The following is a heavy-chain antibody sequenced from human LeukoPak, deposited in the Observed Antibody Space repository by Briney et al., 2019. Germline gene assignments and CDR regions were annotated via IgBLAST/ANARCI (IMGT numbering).Heavy chain of an antibody. Sequence: PGGSLRLSCAASGFTFSSYSMNWVRQAPGKGLEWVAFIRYDGSNKYYADSVKGRFTISRDNSKNTLYLQMNSLRAEDTAVYYCAKADSSGWLTTLDYWGQGTLVTVSS. CDR3: AKADSSGWLTTLDY. CDR2: IRYDGSNK. J-gene: IGHJ4*02. V-gene: IGHV3-30*02. CDR1: GFTFSSYS. D-gene: IGHD6-19*01.